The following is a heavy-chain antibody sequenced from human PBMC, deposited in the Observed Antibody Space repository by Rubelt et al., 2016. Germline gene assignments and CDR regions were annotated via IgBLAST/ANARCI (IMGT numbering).Heavy chain of an antibody. V-gene: IGHV3-21*01. J-gene: IGHJ4*02. Sequence: EVQLVESGGGLVQPGGSLRLSCLGSGFSFSTYAMNWVRRAPGEGLEWVASISSGSSRTYYAASVEGRFTSAGDNTKESLYLQMNSVRVADTALYYCASDNEGRWGQGILVTVTA. CDR2: ISSGSSRT. D-gene: IGHD3-10*01. CDR1: GFSFSTYA. CDR3: ASDNEGR.